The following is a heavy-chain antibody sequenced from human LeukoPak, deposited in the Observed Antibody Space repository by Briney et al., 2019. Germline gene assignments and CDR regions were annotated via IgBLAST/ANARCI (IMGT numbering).Heavy chain of an antibody. CDR3: ARGGDLSGGSQHGGVYFDY. CDR1: GGTFSSYA. CDR2: IIPIFGTA. Sequence: ASVKVSCKASGGTFSSYAISWVRQAPGQGLEWMGGIIPIFGTANYAQKFQGRVTITTDESTSTAYMELSSLRSEDTAVYYCARGGDLSGGSQHGGVYFDYWGQGTLVTVSS. V-gene: IGHV1-69*05. D-gene: IGHD2-15*01. J-gene: IGHJ4*02.